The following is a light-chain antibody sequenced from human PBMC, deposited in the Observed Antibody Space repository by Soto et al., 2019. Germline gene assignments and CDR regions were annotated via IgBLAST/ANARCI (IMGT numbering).Light chain of an antibody. CDR2: SNI. J-gene: IGLJ3*02. CDR3: AAWDDSLNGPV. V-gene: IGLV1-44*01. CDR1: SSNIGSNT. Sequence: QAVVTQPPSVSGTPGQRVTISCSGSSSNIGSNTVNWYQQFPGTAPKLLIYSNIQRPSGVPDRVSGSKSGTSASLAISGLQSEDEADYFCAAWDDSLNGPVFGGGTKLTVL.